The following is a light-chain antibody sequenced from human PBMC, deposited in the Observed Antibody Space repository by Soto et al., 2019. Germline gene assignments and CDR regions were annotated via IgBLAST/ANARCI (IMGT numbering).Light chain of an antibody. CDR2: KAS. J-gene: IGKJ1*01. Sequence: DIQMTQSPSTLSASVGDRVTITCRASQSISSWLAWYQQKPGRAPKLLIYKASSLETGVPSRFSGSGSGTGFTLIISSLQPDDFAGYCCQQYGSSSPWTFGQGTKVEIK. V-gene: IGKV1-5*03. CDR3: QQYGSSSPWT. CDR1: QSISSW.